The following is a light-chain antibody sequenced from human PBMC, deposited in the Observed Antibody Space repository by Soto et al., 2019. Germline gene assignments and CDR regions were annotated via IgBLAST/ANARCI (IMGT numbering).Light chain of an antibody. CDR2: DAS. CDR1: QSIRSW. CDR3: QQYSSYSRT. V-gene: IGKV1-5*01. Sequence: DIQMTQSPSTLSASVGDRVTITCRASQSIRSWLAWYQQKPGKAPKLLIYDASRLESGVPSRFSASGSGTEFTLTISSLQPDDFGMYYCQQYSSYSRTFGQGTKVEIK. J-gene: IGKJ1*01.